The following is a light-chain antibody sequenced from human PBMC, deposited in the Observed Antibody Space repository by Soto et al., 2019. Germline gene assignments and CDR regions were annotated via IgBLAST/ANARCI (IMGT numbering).Light chain of an antibody. V-gene: IGLV1-44*01. J-gene: IGLJ2*01. CDR3: AAWDDSLNAVV. Sequence: QSVLTQPPSASGTPGQRVTISCSGSSSNIGSNTVNWYQQPPGTAPKLLIYSNNQRPPGVPDRFSGSKSGTSASLAISGLQSEDEADYYCAAWDDSLNAVVFGGGTKLTVL. CDR2: SNN. CDR1: SSNIGSNT.